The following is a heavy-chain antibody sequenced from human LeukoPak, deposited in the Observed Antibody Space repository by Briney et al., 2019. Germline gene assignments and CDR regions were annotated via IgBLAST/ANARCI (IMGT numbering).Heavy chain of an antibody. Sequence: GRSLRLSCAASGFTFSSYSMNWVRQAPGKGLEWVSSISSSSSYIYYADSVKGRFTISRDNAKNSLYLQMNSLRAEDTAVYYCASSLYDSKEDYFDYWGQGTLVTVSS. D-gene: IGHD3-22*01. CDR1: GFTFSSYS. J-gene: IGHJ4*02. V-gene: IGHV3-21*01. CDR2: ISSSSSYI. CDR3: ASSLYDSKEDYFDY.